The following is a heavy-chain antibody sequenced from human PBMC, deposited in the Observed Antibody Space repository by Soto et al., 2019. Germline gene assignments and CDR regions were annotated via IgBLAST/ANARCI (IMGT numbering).Heavy chain of an antibody. J-gene: IGHJ4*02. V-gene: IGHV4-39*07. CDR2: IYYGGNT. D-gene: IGHD3-22*01. CDR3: ARGPGVYYDSRAPIDY. CDR1: GGSISSSSSSYY. Sequence: SETLSLTCTVSGGSISSSSSSYYWGWIRQPPGKGLEWIGSIYYGGNTNYNPSLKSRVTISVDTSKNQFSLKLSSVTAADTAVYYCARGPGVYYDSRAPIDYWGQGTLVTVS.